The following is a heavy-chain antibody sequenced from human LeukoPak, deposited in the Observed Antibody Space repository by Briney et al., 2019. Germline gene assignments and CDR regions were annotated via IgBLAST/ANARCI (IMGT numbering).Heavy chain of an antibody. CDR1: GGSFSGYY. D-gene: IGHD4-17*01. Sequence: SETLSLTCAVYGGSFSGYYWSWIRQPPGKGLEWIGEINHSGSTNYNPSLKSRVTISVDTSKNQFSLKLSSVTAADTAVYYRARRDYGDFVGYYMDVWGKGNTVTVSS. V-gene: IGHV4-34*01. CDR3: ARRDYGDFVGYYMDV. CDR2: INHSGST. J-gene: IGHJ6*03.